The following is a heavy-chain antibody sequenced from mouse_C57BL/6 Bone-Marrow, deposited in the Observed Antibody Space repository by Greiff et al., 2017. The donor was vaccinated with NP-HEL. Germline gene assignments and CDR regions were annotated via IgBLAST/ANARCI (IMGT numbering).Heavy chain of an antibody. CDR2: INPNNGGT. D-gene: IGHD1-1*01. CDR3: AGSYFDY. CDR1: GYTFTDYY. J-gene: IGHJ2*01. V-gene: IGHV1-26*01. Sequence: VQLQQSGPELVKPGASVKISCKASGYTFTDYYMNWVKQSHGKSLEWIGDINPNNGGTSYNQKFKGKATLTVDKSSSTAYMELRSLTSEDAAVYYCAGSYFDYWGQGTTLTVSS.